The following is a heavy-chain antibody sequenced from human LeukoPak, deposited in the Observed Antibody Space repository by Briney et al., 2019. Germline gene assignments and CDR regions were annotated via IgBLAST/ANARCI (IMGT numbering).Heavy chain of an antibody. J-gene: IGHJ3*02. V-gene: IGHV3-23*01. Sequence: PGGSLRLSCAASGFTFSSYAMSWVRQAPGKGLEWVSAISGSGGSTYYADSVKGRFTISRDNAKNSLYLQMNSLRAEDTAVYYCARDPTVSFWSGFRADAFDIWGQGTMVTVSS. CDR3: ARDPTVSFWSGFRADAFDI. CDR2: ISGSGGST. D-gene: IGHD3-3*01. CDR1: GFTFSSYA.